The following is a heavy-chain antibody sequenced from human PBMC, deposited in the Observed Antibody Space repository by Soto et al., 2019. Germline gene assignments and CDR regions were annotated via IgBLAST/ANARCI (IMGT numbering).Heavy chain of an antibody. D-gene: IGHD2-15*01. CDR1: GDSVSSKNAA. V-gene: IGHV6-1*01. J-gene: IGHJ4*02. CDR3: ARSGPGGYIDH. CDR2: TYYRSKWHS. Sequence: SQTLSLTCDISGDSVSSKNAAWNWIRQSPSRGLEWLGRTYYRSKWHSGYAVSVRSRVSISPDTSKNRFTLQLNSVTPDDTAVYYCARSGPGGYIDHWGRGTLVTVSS.